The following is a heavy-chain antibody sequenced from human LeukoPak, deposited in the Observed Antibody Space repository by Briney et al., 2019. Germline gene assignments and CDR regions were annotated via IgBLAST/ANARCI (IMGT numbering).Heavy chain of an antibody. CDR3: ARLVGPTTRHYDY. V-gene: IGHV3-7*01. CDR1: GFSFSRYW. D-gene: IGHD1-26*01. Sequence: GGSLRLSCGASGFSFSRYWMSWVRQAPGKGLEWVANIKEDGSEKFYVDSVKGRFTISRDNAKNSLYLQMSSLRVEDTAVYYCARLVGPTTRHYDYWGQGTLVTVSS. J-gene: IGHJ4*02. CDR2: IKEDGSEK.